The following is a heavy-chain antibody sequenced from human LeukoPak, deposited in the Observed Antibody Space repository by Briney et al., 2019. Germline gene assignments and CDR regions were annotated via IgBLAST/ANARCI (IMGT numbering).Heavy chain of an antibody. V-gene: IGHV4-39*07. Sequence: GSLRLSCAASGFTFSSYWMSWVRQPPGKGLEWIGSIYYSGSTYYNPSLKSRVTISVDTSKNQFSLKLSSVTAADTAVYYCAREPRLAYCGGDCYQHFDIWGQGTMVTVSS. CDR3: AREPRLAYCGGDCYQHFDI. D-gene: IGHD2-21*02. J-gene: IGHJ3*02. CDR2: IYYSGST. CDR1: GFTFSSYW.